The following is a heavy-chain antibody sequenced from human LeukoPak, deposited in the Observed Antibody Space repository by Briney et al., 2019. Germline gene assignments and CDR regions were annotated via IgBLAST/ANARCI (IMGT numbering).Heavy chain of an antibody. CDR1: GGSISSYY. CDR3: ARGPADYNKLKPGNRDGYNYKSKRTPFDY. V-gene: IGHV4-4*07. J-gene: IGHJ4*02. CDR2: IYTSGST. D-gene: IGHD5-24*01. Sequence: PSETLSLTCTVSGGSISSYYWSWIRQPAGKGLEWIGRIYTSGSTNYNPSLKSRVTISVDKSKNQFSLKLSSVTAADTAVYYCARGPADYNKLKPGNRDGYNYKSKRTPFDYWGQGTLVTVSS.